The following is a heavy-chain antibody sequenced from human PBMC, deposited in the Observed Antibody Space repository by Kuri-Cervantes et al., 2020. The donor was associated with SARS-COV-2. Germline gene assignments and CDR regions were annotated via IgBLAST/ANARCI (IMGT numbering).Heavy chain of an antibody. V-gene: IGHV3-49*03. J-gene: IGHJ4*02. CDR2: TKSKAYGETA. CDR3: TRMSTQYYDFWSGGYRDFDY. CDR1: GFSFRDFG. D-gene: IGHD3-3*01. Sequence: GGSLRLSCTTSGFSFRDFGVTWFRQAPGKGLEWVGFTKSKAYGETAEYAASVKGRFTISRDDSKTIAYLQMNSLKTEDTAVYYCTRMSTQYYDFWSGGYRDFDYWGQGTLVTVSS.